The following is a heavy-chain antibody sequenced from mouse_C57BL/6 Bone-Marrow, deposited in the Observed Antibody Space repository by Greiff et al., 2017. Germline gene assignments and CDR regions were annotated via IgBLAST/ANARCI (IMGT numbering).Heavy chain of an antibody. Sequence: VLLQQSGPELVRPGASVKISCKAPGYTFTSHWMQWVRQRPGQGLEWIGEVFPGSGSTCSNEKFKGKATLTVDTSSSTAYMQLSSLTSEDSAVYVYESVRHYYGSGFAYWGQGTLVTVSA. D-gene: IGHD1-1*01. CDR1: GYTFTSHW. V-gene: IGHV1-56*01. CDR3: ESVRHYYGSGFAY. J-gene: IGHJ3*01. CDR2: VFPGSGST.